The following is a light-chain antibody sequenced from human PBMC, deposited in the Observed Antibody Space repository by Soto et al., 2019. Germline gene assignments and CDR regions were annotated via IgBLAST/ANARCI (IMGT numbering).Light chain of an antibody. CDR2: KDS. CDR3: YSAAENNRV. CDR1: ILAKKY. Sequence: SYELTQPSSVSVSPGQTARITCSGDILAKKYARWFQQKPGQAPVLMIYKDSERPSGIPERFSGSRSGTTVTLTISGAQVEDEGDYYCYSAAENNRVFGGGTKLTVL. J-gene: IGLJ3*02. V-gene: IGLV3-27*01.